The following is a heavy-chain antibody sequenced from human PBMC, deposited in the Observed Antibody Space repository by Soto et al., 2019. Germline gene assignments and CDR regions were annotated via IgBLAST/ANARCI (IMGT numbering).Heavy chain of an antibody. J-gene: IGHJ4*02. V-gene: IGHV3-30*18. CDR1: GFTFSSYG. D-gene: IGHD3-10*01. Sequence: GGSLRLSCAASGFTFSSYGMHWVRQAPGKGLEWVAVISYDGSNKYYADSVKGRFTISRDNSKNTLYLQMNSLRAEDTAVYYCAKDRRFGPRYFDYWGQGTLVTVSS. CDR3: AKDRRFGPRYFDY. CDR2: ISYDGSNK.